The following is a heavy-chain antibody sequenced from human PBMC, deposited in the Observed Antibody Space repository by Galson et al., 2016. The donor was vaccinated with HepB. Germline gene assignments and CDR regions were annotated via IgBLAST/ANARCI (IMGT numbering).Heavy chain of an antibody. D-gene: IGHD6-13*01. J-gene: IGHJ3*02. CDR1: GFTFSCYG. Sequence: SLRLSCAASGFTFSCYGMHWVRQAPGKGLEWVALISYDGSDKSYSDSVKGRFTISRDNSKNTLYLQMHSLRAEDTAVYYCAKDWRSAAGTDAFDIWGQGTMVTVSS. V-gene: IGHV3-30*18. CDR2: ISYDGSDK. CDR3: AKDWRSAAGTDAFDI.